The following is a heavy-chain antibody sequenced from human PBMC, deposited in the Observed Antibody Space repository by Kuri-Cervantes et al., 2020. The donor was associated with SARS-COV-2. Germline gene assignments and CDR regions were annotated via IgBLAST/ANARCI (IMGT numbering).Heavy chain of an antibody. J-gene: IGHJ6*03. CDR2: IYHSGST. Sequence: SETLSLTCAVYGGSFSGYYWSWIRQPPGKGLEWIGYIYHSGSTYYNPSLKSRVTISVDRSKNQFSLKLSSVTAADTAVYYCARQVLLWFGELNYMDVWGKGTTVTVSS. V-gene: IGHV4-34*01. CDR1: GGSFSGYY. CDR3: ARQVLLWFGELNYMDV. D-gene: IGHD3-10*01.